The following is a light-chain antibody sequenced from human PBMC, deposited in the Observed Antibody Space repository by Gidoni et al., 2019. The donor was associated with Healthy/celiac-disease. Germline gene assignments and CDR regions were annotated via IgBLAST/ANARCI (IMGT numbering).Light chain of an antibody. CDR1: QGISKY. V-gene: IGKV1-16*02. CDR3: QQYNSYPPLT. Sequence: DIQMTQSPSSLSASVGDRDTISGRASQGISKYLSWFQQKPGKAPTTLIYAASSLQSGVPSKRSGSGAGTDVIITISSRQHEDFATDYCQQYNSYPPLTFGGGTKVEIK. J-gene: IGKJ4*01. CDR2: AAS.